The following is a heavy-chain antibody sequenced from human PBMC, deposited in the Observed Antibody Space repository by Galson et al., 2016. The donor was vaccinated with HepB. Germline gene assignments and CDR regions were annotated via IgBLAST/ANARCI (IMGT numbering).Heavy chain of an antibody. CDR2: IYYSGST. Sequence: LSLTCTVSGGSISSGDYYWSWIRQPPGRGLEWIGYIYYSGSTYYNPSLKSRVTISVDTSKNQFSLKLSSVTAADTAVYYCAREMQQLAMSWLDPWGQGTLVTVSS. CDR3: AREMQQLAMSWLDP. V-gene: IGHV4-30-4*01. J-gene: IGHJ5*02. CDR1: GGSISSGDYY. D-gene: IGHD6-13*01.